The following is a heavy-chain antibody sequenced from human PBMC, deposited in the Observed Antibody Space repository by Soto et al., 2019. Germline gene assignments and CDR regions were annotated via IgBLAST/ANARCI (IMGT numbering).Heavy chain of an antibody. V-gene: IGHV3-48*02. Sequence: PGGSLRLSCAASGFSISIYSMNWVRQAPGKGLEWVSYMSSSSTTINYADSVKGRFTISRDNAKNSLYLQMNSLRDEDTAVYYCAREKVRGVPYYYYGMDVWGQGTTVTVSS. CDR2: MSSSSTTI. CDR3: AREKVRGVPYYYYGMDV. D-gene: IGHD3-10*01. CDR1: GFSISIYS. J-gene: IGHJ6*02.